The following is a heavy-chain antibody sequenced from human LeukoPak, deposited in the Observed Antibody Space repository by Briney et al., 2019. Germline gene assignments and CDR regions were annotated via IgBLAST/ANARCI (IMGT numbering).Heavy chain of an antibody. CDR2: INHSGST. V-gene: IGHV4-34*01. CDR3: ARGRRMLSA. Sequence: SETLSLTCAVYGGSFSGYYWSWIRQPPGKGLEWIGEINHSGSTNYNPSLKGRVTISVDTSKNQFSLKLSSVTAADTAVYYCARGRRMLSAWGQGTLVTVSS. CDR1: GGSFSGYY. J-gene: IGHJ5*02. D-gene: IGHD3-10*02.